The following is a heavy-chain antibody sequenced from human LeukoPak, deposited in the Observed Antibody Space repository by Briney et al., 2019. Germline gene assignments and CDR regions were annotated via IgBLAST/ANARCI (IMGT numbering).Heavy chain of an antibody. D-gene: IGHD5-18*01. CDR2: ISAYNGNT. Sequence: ASXKVSCKASGYTFTSYGISWVRQAPGQGREWMGWISAYNGNTNYAQKLQGRGTITTDTSTSTAYMELRSLRSDDTAVYYCARDTRIQLWNWFDPWGQGTLVTVSS. V-gene: IGHV1-18*01. CDR1: GYTFTSYG. J-gene: IGHJ5*02. CDR3: ARDTRIQLWNWFDP.